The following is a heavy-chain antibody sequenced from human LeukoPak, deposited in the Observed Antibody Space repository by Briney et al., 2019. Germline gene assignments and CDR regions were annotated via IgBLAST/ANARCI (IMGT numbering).Heavy chain of an antibody. V-gene: IGHV3-9*01. D-gene: IGHD6-13*01. CDR3: AKDIRGYSSSWYGFDY. J-gene: IGHJ4*02. Sequence: GGSLRLSCAASGFTFDDYAMHWVRQAPGKDLEWVSGISWNSGSIGYADSVKGRFTISRDNAKNSLYLQMNSLRAEDTALYYCAKDIRGYSSSWYGFDYWGQGTLVTVSS. CDR2: ISWNSGSI. CDR1: GFTFDDYA.